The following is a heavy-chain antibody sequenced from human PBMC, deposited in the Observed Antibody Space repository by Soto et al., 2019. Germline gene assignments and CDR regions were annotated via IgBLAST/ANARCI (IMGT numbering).Heavy chain of an antibody. D-gene: IGHD2-2*01. Sequence: SVKVSCKASGGTFSSYAISWVRQAPGQGLEWMGGIIPIFGTANYAQKFQGRVTVTADESTSTAYMELSSLRSEDTAVYYCARGALDCISTSCYGPGDYYYYGMDVWGQGTTVTVSS. CDR1: GGTFSSYA. J-gene: IGHJ6*02. CDR2: IIPIFGTA. V-gene: IGHV1-69*13. CDR3: ARGALDCISTSCYGPGDYYYYGMDV.